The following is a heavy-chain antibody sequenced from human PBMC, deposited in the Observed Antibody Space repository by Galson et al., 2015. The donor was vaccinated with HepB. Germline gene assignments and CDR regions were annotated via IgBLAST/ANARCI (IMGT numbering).Heavy chain of an antibody. CDR3: ARGRPGTFTVLGN. V-gene: IGHV3-74*01. CDR1: GFTFSGHW. CDR2: INSDGSSS. Sequence: SLRLSCAASGFTFSGHWMHWVRQAPGKGLIWVSRINSDGSSSSYADYVKGRFTISRDDAKNTLYLQLNSLRVEDTAIYYCARGRPGTFTVLGNWGQGTLVTVSS. D-gene: IGHD1-1*01. J-gene: IGHJ4*02.